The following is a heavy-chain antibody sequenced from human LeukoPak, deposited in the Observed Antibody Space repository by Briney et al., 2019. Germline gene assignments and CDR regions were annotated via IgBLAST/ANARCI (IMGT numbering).Heavy chain of an antibody. CDR2: IKQDGSEK. CDR1: GFTFSSYW. Sequence: GGSLRLSCAASGFTFSSYWMSWVRQAPGKGLEWVANIKQDGSEKYYVDSVKGRFTISRDNAKNSLYLQMNSLRAEDTAVYYCARDYDSSGSYYPGGDYWGQGTLVTVSS. J-gene: IGHJ4*02. CDR3: ARDYDSSGSYYPGGDY. D-gene: IGHD3-22*01. V-gene: IGHV3-7*01.